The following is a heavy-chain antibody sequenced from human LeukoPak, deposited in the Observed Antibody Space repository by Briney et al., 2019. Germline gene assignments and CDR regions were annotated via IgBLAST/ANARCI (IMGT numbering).Heavy chain of an antibody. Sequence: GASVKVSCKASGGTFSSYAISWVRQAPGQGLEWMGRIIPIFGTANYAQEFQGRVTITTDESTSTAYMELSSLRSEDTAVYYCARDWKVRSGPSETNYYYYYMDVWGKGTTVTVSS. CDR2: IIPIFGTA. D-gene: IGHD6-19*01. CDR3: ARDWKVRSGPSETNYYYYYMDV. J-gene: IGHJ6*03. CDR1: GGTFSSYA. V-gene: IGHV1-69*05.